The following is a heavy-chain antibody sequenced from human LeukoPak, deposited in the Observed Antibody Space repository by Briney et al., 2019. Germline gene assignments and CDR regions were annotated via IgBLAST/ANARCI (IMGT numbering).Heavy chain of an antibody. J-gene: IGHJ3*02. CDR1: GFTFSSYS. D-gene: IGHD4-17*01. CDR3: AVTTADDAFDI. CDR2: ISSSSSYI. V-gene: IGHV3-21*01. Sequence: GSLRLSCAASGFTFSSYSMHWVRQAPGKGLEWVSSISSSSSYIYYADSVKGRFTISRDNAKNSLYLQMNSLRAEDTAVYYCAVTTADDAFDIWGQGTMVTVSS.